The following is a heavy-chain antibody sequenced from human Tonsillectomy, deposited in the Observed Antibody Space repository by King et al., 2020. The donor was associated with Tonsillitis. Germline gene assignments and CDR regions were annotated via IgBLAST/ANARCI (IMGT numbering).Heavy chain of an antibody. V-gene: IGHV3-15*01. D-gene: IGHD3-9*01. J-gene: IGHJ3*02. CDR3: TTPPYYDILTGYYESDAFDI. Sequence: VQLVESGGGLVKPGGSLRLSCAASGFTFSNAWMSWVRQAPGKGLEWVGRIKSKTDGGTTDYAAPVKGRFTISRDDSKNTLYLQMNSLTTEDTAVYYCTTPPYYDILTGYYESDAFDIWGQGTMVTVSS. CDR1: GFTFSNAW. CDR2: IKSKTDGGTT.